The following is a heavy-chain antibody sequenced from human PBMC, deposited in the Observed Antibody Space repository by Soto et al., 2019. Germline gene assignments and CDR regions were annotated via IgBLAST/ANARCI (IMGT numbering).Heavy chain of an antibody. CDR1: GFTFTRYS. V-gene: IGHV3-21*06. J-gene: IGHJ4*02. CDR3: ARDSEDLTSNFDY. Sequence: EVQLVESGGGLVKPGGSLRLSCAASGFTFTRYSMNWVRQAPGKGLEWVSSISSTTNYIYYGDSMKGRFTISRNNAKNQLNREMNSLRAEDRAVYYCARDSEDLTSNFDYWGQGTLVTVPS. D-gene: IGHD2-21*01. CDR2: ISSTTNYI.